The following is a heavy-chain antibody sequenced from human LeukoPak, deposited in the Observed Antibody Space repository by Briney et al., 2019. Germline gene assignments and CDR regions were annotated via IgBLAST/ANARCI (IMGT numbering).Heavy chain of an antibody. D-gene: IGHD4-17*01. V-gene: IGHV3-21*01. CDR3: GTTVTTLTDY. Sequence: PGGSLRLSCAASGFILSSYSMTWVSHAPGKGLEWVSSISSSRSYIYYADSVKGRFTISRDNTKNSLYLQMNSLRAEDTAVYYCGTTVTTLTDYWGQGTLVTVSS. J-gene: IGHJ4*02. CDR1: GFILSSYS. CDR2: ISSSRSYI.